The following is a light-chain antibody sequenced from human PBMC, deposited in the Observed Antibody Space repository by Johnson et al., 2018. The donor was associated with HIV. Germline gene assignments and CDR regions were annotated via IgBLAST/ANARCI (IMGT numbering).Light chain of an antibody. Sequence: QSVLTQPPSVSAAPGQKVTISCSGSSSNIGNNYVSWYQQLPGTAPKLLIYENNKRPSGIPDRFSGSKSGTSATLDITGLHTRDEADYYCGTWDSSLSAGGVFGTGTKVTVL. CDR3: GTWDSSLSAGGV. CDR1: SSNIGNNY. CDR2: ENN. J-gene: IGLJ1*01. V-gene: IGLV1-51*02.